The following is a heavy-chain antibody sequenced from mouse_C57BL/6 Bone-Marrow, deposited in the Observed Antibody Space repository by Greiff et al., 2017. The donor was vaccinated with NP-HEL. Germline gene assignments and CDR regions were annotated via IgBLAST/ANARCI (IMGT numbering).Heavy chain of an antibody. V-gene: IGHV5-6*01. CDR2: ISSGGSYT. D-gene: IGHD2-5*01. CDR3: ARHYYSNYFDC. CDR1: GFTFSSYG. Sequence: EVNLVESGGDLVKPGGSLKLSCAASGFTFSSYGMSWVRQTPDKRLEWVATISSGGSYTYYPDSVKGRFTISRDNAKNPLYLQMSSLKSEDTAMYYCARHYYSNYFDCWGQGTTLTVSS. J-gene: IGHJ2*01.